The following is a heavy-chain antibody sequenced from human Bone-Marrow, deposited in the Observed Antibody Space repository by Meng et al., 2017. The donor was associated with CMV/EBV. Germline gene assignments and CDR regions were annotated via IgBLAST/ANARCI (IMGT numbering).Heavy chain of an antibody. D-gene: IGHD6-19*01. CDR1: GYTVTDFY. Sequence: QVQLVQSGAEVKEPEASVKVSCKASGYTVTDFYIHWVRQAPGQWLEWMGWINPNDDTNYAQNFQGRGTMTRDMSINTVYMELSRLTSDDTAVYYCARSSGWSRFDYWGLGTLVTVSS. J-gene: IGHJ4*02. V-gene: IGHV1-2*02. CDR2: INPNDDT. CDR3: ARSSGWSRFDY.